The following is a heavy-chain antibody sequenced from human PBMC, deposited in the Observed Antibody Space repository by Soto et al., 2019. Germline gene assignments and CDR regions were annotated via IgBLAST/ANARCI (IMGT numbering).Heavy chain of an antibody. V-gene: IGHV1-18*01. Sequence: GASVKVSCKASGYTFTSYGISWVRQAPGQGLEWMGWISAYNGNTNYAQKLQGRVTMTTDTSTSTAYMELRSLRSDDTAVYYCARSGLFGDSSVYYWNYYGMDVWGKGTTVTFPS. CDR2: ISAYNGNT. J-gene: IGHJ6*04. CDR1: GYTFTSYG. CDR3: ARSGLFGDSSVYYWNYYGMDV. D-gene: IGHD3-22*01.